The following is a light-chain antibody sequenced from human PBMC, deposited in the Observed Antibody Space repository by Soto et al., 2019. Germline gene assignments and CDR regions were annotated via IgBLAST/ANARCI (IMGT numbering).Light chain of an antibody. J-gene: IGKJ1*01. CDR1: QTISSW. CDR2: KAS. CDR3: QHYNSYSEA. Sequence: IQVTQAPSTLASYLGCIVTITCLASQTISSWLAWYQQKPGKAPKLLIYKASTLKSGVPSRFSGSGSGTEFTLTISSLQPDDFATYYCQHYNSYSEAFGQGTKVDI. V-gene: IGKV1-5*03.